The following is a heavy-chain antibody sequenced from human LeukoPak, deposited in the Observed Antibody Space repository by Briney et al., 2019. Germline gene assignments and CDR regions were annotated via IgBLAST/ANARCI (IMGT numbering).Heavy chain of an antibody. Sequence: SETLSLTCTVSGGSISSYYWSWIRQPPGRGLEWIGEINHSGSTNYNPSLKSRVTISVDTSKNQFSLKLSSVTAADTAVYYCARLPLTGPRDGMDVWGQGTTVTVSS. D-gene: IGHD7-27*01. J-gene: IGHJ6*02. V-gene: IGHV4-34*01. CDR2: INHSGST. CDR1: GGSISSYY. CDR3: ARLPLTGPRDGMDV.